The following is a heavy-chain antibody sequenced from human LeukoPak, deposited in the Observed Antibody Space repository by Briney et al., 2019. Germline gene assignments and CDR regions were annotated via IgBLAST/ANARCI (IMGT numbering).Heavy chain of an antibody. D-gene: IGHD3-10*01. CDR1: GYTFTSYD. V-gene: IGHV1-8*01. J-gene: IGHJ5*02. Sequence: GASVKVSCRASGYTFTSYDINWVRQATGQGLEWMGWVNPKTGNTGYAQNFQGRVTMTRDTSISTAYMELSSLRSEDTAVYYCARGLFWFGDLKTDWFDPWGQGTLVTVSS. CDR2: VNPKTGNT. CDR3: ARGLFWFGDLKTDWFDP.